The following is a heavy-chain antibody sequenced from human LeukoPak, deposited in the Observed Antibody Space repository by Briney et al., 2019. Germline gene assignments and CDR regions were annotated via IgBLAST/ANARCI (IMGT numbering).Heavy chain of an antibody. CDR2: IYSGGST. D-gene: IGHD6-6*01. CDR3: ARDPPAVAANTYG. V-gene: IGHV3-66*01. J-gene: IGHJ4*02. CDR1: GFTVSSNY. Sequence: GGSLRLSCAASGFTVSSNYMSWVRQAPGKGLEWVSVIYSGGSTYYADSVKGRFTISRDNSKNTLYLQMNSLRAEDTAVYYCARDPPAVAANTYGWGQGTLVTVSS.